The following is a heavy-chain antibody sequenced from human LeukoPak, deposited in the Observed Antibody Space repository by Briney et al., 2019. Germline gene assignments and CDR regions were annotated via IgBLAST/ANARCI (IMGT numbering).Heavy chain of an antibody. V-gene: IGHV3-23*01. CDR3: ARDHRAVGYYGDAFDI. D-gene: IGHD3-3*01. J-gene: IGHJ3*02. CDR1: GFTFTNYA. CDR2: TTGSTTAT. Sequence: GGSLRLSCAASGFTFTNYAMSWVRQTPGKGLEWVSTTTGSTTATYHADSVKGRFTISRDTAKNSLYLQMNSLRAEDTALYYCARDHRAVGYYGDAFDIWGQGTMVTVSS.